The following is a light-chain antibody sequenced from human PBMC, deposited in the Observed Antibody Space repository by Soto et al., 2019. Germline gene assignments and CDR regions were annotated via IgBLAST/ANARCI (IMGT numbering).Light chain of an antibody. CDR2: AVS. V-gene: IGKV3-15*01. CDR1: QSITNN. J-gene: IGKJ2*01. Sequence: EIVMTQSPATLSVSPGESATLSCRASQSITNNLAWYQQKPGQAPRLLIYAVSTRATGIPARFSGSGSGTEFTLTISSLQSEDFAVYYCQQYTNWPPMYTFGQGTKLEIK. CDR3: QQYTNWPPMYT.